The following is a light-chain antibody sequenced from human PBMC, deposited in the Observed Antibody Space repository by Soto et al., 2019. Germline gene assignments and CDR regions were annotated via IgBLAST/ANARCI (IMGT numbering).Light chain of an antibody. J-gene: IGLJ3*02. CDR2: EVT. CDR3: SSYASSATGV. V-gene: IGLV2-23*02. CDR1: SSDVGSFNL. Sequence: QTALTQPASVYGSPGQSITISCTGTSSDVGSFNLVSWYQQHPGKAPKLIIYEVTKRPSGISDRFSGSKSGNTASLTISGLQAGDEADYYCSSYASSATGVFGGGTKLTVL.